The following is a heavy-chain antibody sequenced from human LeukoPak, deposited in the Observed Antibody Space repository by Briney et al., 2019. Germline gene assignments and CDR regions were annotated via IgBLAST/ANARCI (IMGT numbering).Heavy chain of an antibody. D-gene: IGHD3-3*01. J-gene: IGHJ4*02. CDR3: ARDQYDTWSRRGNFDS. Sequence: GGSLRLSCVACGFTFGKYWMSWVRQAPGKGLEWVANIKLDGSEKNYVDSVKGRFTISRDNTKNSLYLQMNSLRAEDTAVFYCARDQYDTWSRRGNFDSWGQGTLVIVSS. V-gene: IGHV3-7*03. CDR2: IKLDGSEK. CDR1: GFTFGKYW.